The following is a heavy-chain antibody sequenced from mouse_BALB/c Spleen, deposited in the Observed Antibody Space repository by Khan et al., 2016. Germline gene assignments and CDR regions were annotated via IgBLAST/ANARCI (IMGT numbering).Heavy chain of an antibody. D-gene: IGHD2-1*01. CDR2: IDPANGNT. CDR1: GFNIKDTY. V-gene: IGHV14-3*02. Sequence: VHLKESGAELVKPGASVKLSCTASGFNIKDTYMHWVKQRPEQGLEWIGRIDPANGNTKYDPKFQGKATITADTSSNTAYLQLSSLTSEDTAVSYSARNYGNPNAMDYWGQGTSVTVSS. J-gene: IGHJ4*01. CDR3: ARNYGNPNAMDY.